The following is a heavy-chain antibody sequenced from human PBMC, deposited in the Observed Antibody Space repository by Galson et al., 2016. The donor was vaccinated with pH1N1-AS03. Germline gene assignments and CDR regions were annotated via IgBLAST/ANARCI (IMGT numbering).Heavy chain of an antibody. Sequence: ETLSLTCVVYGGSFSGYYWSWIRQPPGKGLEWIGEINHRGVTNYSPSLKSRLTISVDASENQFSLKLTSVTAVDTAIYYCARDSPRGSWGGSPNDQWGQGTLVSVSS. V-gene: IGHV4-34*01. D-gene: IGHD3-3*01. J-gene: IGHJ4*02. CDR1: GGSFSGYY. CDR2: INHRGVT. CDR3: ARDSPRGSWGGSPNDQ.